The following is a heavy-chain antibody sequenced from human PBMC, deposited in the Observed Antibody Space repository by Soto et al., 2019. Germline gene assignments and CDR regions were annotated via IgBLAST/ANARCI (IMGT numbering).Heavy chain of an antibody. CDR3: ARVGYDFWSGYRAHYYYYYMDV. CDR2: ISSSSSTI. V-gene: IGHV3-48*01. CDR1: GFTFSSYS. Sequence: EVQLVESGGGLVQPGGSLRLSCAASGFTFSSYSMNWVRQAPGKGLEWVSYISSSSSTIYYADSEKGRFTISRDNAKNSLYLQMNSLRAEDTAVYYCARVGYDFWSGYRAHYYYYYMDVWGKGTTVTVSS. D-gene: IGHD3-3*01. J-gene: IGHJ6*03.